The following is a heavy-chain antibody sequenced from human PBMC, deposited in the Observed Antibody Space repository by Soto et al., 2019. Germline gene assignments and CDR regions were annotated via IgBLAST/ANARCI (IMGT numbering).Heavy chain of an antibody. Sequence: ASVKVSCKASGYIFTSYVIHWVRQAPGQRLEWMGWINAGNGNTKYSQKFQGRVTITSDTSASTAYMELSSLRSEDTAVYYCVRGNNYFDPWGQGILVTVPQ. CDR3: VRGNNYFDP. CDR1: GYIFTSYV. V-gene: IGHV1-3*01. J-gene: IGHJ5*02. CDR2: INAGNGNT.